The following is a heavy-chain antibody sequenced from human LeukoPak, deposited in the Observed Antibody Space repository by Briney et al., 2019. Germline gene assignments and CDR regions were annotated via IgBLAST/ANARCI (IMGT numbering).Heavy chain of an antibody. CDR1: GFTFSSYG. CDR3: ARLGYSLTNWFDP. V-gene: IGHV3-33*01. Sequence: GGSLRLSCAASGFTFSSYGMHWVRQAPGKGLEWVAVIWYDGSNKYYADSVKGRFTISRDNSKNTLYLQMNSLRAEDTAVYYCARLGYSLTNWFDPWGQGTLVTVSS. CDR2: IWYDGSNK. J-gene: IGHJ5*02. D-gene: IGHD2-21*01.